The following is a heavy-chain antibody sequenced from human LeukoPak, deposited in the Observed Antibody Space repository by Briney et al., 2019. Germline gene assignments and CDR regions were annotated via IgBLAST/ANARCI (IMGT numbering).Heavy chain of an antibody. D-gene: IGHD2-15*01. CDR2: IRGSGDT. CDR3: ARDRAATQDWVEFDP. Sequence: AGGSLRLSCAVSGFRASDYYMSWVRQAPGKGQEWVALIRGSGDTFYGDSVKGRFTISRDDSKNTVYLRMNSLRVEDTAVYFCARDRAATQDWVEFDPWGQGTLVTVSS. V-gene: IGHV3-66*01. J-gene: IGHJ5*02. CDR1: GFRASDYY.